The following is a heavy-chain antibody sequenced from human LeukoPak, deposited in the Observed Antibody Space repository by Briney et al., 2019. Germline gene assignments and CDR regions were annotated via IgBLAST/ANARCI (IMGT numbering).Heavy chain of an antibody. CDR2: IYTSGST. CDR3: ARDRFLSTSCYFDY. V-gene: IGHV4-4*07. Sequence: PSETLSLTCTVSGGSISSYYWSWIRQPAGKGLEWIGRIYTSGSTNYNPSLKSRVTMSVDTSKNQFSLKLSSVTAADTAVYYCARDRFLSTSCYFDYWGQGTLVTVSS. J-gene: IGHJ4*02. CDR1: GGSISSYY. D-gene: IGHD2-2*01.